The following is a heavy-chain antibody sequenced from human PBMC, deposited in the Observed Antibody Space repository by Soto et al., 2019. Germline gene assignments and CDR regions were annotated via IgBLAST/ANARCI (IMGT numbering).Heavy chain of an antibody. CDR1: GGSISNDIYY. J-gene: IGHJ5*02. Sequence: SETLTLTCTDSGGSISNDIYYWSWIRPSPGKGLVWIAYIYYSGSTYYNPSLKSRLTISVDPSKSQFALKLSSVTAADTAVYYCARTASPSPFYDARADCDRWGQGTLVTRFS. CDR2: IYYSGST. CDR3: ARTASPSPFYDARADCDR. V-gene: IGHV4-30-4*01. D-gene: IGHD2-21*01.